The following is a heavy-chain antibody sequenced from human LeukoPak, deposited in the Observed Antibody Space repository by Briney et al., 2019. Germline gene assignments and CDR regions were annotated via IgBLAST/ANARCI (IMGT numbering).Heavy chain of an antibody. J-gene: IGHJ4*02. Sequence: PGGSLRLSCAASGFTFSSYWMSWVRQAPGKGLEWVSAINGSGGSTYYADSVKGRFTISRDNSKNTLYLQMNSLRAEDTAIYYCAKDTRVVVVNERHFDYWGQGTLVTVSS. V-gene: IGHV3-23*01. CDR1: GFTFSSYW. CDR2: INGSGGST. D-gene: IGHD3-22*01. CDR3: AKDTRVVVVNERHFDY.